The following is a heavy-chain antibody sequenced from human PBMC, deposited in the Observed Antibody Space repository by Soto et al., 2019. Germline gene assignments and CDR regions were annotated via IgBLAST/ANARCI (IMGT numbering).Heavy chain of an antibody. CDR3: ARGRYYYDSSGYYYYYFDY. CDR2: IYYSGST. Sequence: TLSLTCTVSGGSISSYYWSWIRQPPGKGLEWIGYIYYSGSTNYNPSLKSRVTISVDTSKNQFSLKLSSVTAADTAVYYCARGRYYYDSSGYYYYYFDYWGQGTLVTVSS. J-gene: IGHJ4*02. V-gene: IGHV4-59*01. CDR1: GGSISSYY. D-gene: IGHD3-22*01.